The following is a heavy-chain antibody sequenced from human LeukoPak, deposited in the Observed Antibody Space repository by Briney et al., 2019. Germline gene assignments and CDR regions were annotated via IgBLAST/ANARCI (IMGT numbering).Heavy chain of an antibody. V-gene: IGHV4-4*07. J-gene: IGHJ5*01. CDR2: ISASGTT. D-gene: IGHD1-26*01. Sequence: SETLSPTCTVSGGSVGSDSWNWIRLPAGKGLEWIGRISASGTTNYSPSLFSRVTMSVDTSGNKFSLKLNSVTAADTAVYFCARAPVQDLSFVGWFDSWGQGALVIVSS. CDR3: ARAPVQDLSFVGWFDS. CDR1: GGSVGSDS.